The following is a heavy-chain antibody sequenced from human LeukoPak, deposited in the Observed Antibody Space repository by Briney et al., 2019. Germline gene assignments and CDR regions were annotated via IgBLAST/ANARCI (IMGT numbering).Heavy chain of an antibody. Sequence: GGSLRLSCEASGFTFSSYAMAWVRQAPGKGLEWVSSITIGGGRTYYADSVKGRFTISRDNSKNTLSLQMSSLRAEDTAVYYCARDSGMDVWGQGTTVTVSS. V-gene: IGHV3-23*01. CDR1: GFTFSSYA. J-gene: IGHJ6*02. CDR3: ARDSGMDV. CDR2: ITIGGGRT.